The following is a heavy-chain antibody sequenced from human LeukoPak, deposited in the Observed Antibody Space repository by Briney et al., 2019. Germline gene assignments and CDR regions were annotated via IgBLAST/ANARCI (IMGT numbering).Heavy chain of an antibody. J-gene: IGHJ5*02. D-gene: IGHD3-10*01. CDR2: MNPNSGNT. CDR1: GYTFTSYA. Sequence: GASVKVSCKASGYTFTSYAINWVRQATGQGLEWMGWMNPNSGNTGYAQKFQGRVTMTRNTSISTDYMELSSLRSEDTGVYYCARGGRGVGLFRWCDPGGQGTLVTVSS. V-gene: IGHV1-8*01. CDR3: ARGGRGVGLFRWCDP.